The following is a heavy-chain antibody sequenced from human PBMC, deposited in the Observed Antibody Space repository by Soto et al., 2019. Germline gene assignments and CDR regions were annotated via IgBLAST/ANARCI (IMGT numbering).Heavy chain of an antibody. CDR1: GFTFSSYV. CDR3: AKDHRVRGGYGIDV. D-gene: IGHD3-10*01. CDR2: ISGSGGST. J-gene: IGHJ6*02. V-gene: IGHV3-23*01. Sequence: EVQLLESGGGLVQPGGSLRLCCAASGFTFSSYVMSWVRQAPGKGLEWVSAISGSGGSTYYADSVKGRFTISRDNSKNTLYLQMNSLRAEDTAVYYCAKDHRVRGGYGIDVSGQGTTVTVSS.